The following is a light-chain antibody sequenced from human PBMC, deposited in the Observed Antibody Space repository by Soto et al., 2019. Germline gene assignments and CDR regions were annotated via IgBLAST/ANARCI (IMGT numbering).Light chain of an antibody. CDR2: DTT. CDR3: LLSYSGTNWE. J-gene: IGLJ3*02. Sequence: QAVVTQEPSLTVSPGGTVTLTCGSSTGAVTSGNYPYWFQKKPGQAPRTLIYDTTNKQSWTPARFSGSLLGGKAALTLAGAQTDDEADDYCLLSYSGTNWEFGGGTKLTVL. CDR1: TGAVTSGNY. V-gene: IGLV7-46*01.